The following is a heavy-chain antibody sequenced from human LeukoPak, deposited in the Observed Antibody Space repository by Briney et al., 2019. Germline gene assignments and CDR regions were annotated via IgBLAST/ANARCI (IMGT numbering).Heavy chain of an antibody. CDR3: ARETNQLLYEAASRGYSYVEWFDP. D-gene: IGHD5-18*01. J-gene: IGHJ5*02. Sequence: PSETLSLTCTVSGGSISSYYWSWIRQPAGKGLEWIGRIYTSGSTNYHPSLKSRVTMSVDTSKNQFSLKLSSVTAADTAVYYCARETNQLLYEAASRGYSYVEWFDPWGQGTLVTVSS. CDR1: GGSISSYY. V-gene: IGHV4-4*07. CDR2: IYTSGST.